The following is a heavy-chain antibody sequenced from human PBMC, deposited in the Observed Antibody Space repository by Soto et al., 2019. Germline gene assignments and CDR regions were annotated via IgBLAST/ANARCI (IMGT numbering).Heavy chain of an antibody. CDR1: GGSISSRRYY. CDR2: IYYSGST. V-gene: IGHV4-39*01. D-gene: IGHD6-19*01. Sequence: SETLSLTCTVSGGSISSRRYYWGWIRQPPGKVLEWIGSIYYSGSTYYNPSLKSRVTISVDTSKNQFSLKLSPVTAADTAVYYCERRVGGYSYSSGWYVAFDYWGQGTLVTVSS. J-gene: IGHJ4*02. CDR3: ERRVGGYSYSSGWYVAFDY.